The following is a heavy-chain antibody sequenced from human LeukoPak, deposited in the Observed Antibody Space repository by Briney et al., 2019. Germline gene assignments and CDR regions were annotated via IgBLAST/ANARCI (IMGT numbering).Heavy chain of an antibody. CDR3: TRNSGWYGLS. Sequence: GGSLRLSCAASGFTFSSYWMGWVRQAPGKGLEWVSSISSSSSYIYYADSVKGRFTISRDNSNNTLFLHLNSLRGEDTAVYYCTRNSGWYGLSWGQGTLVTVSS. CDR1: GFTFSSYW. D-gene: IGHD6-19*01. J-gene: IGHJ1*01. CDR2: ISSSSSYI. V-gene: IGHV3-21*04.